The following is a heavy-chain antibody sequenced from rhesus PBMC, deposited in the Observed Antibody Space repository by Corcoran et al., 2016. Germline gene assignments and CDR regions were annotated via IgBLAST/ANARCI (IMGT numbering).Heavy chain of an antibody. CDR3: ARGSDTYWYFDI. CDR1: GYSISSGYY. Sequence: QVQLQESGPGLVTPSETLSLTCAVSGYSISSGYYWSWIRQPPGKGLEWIGYISGSSGRTYYNPSLKSRVTISKDTSKNQFSLKLSSVTAADTAVYYCARGSDTYWYFDIWGPGTPITISS. CDR2: ISGSSGRT. V-gene: IGHV4-127*01. J-gene: IGHJ2*01. D-gene: IGHD5-12*01.